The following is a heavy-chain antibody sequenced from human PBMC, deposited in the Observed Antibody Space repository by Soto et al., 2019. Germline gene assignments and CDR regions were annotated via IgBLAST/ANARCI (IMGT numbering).Heavy chain of an antibody. CDR3: ARGLILWFGELSRRGGYDCYMDV. V-gene: IGHV4-34*01. D-gene: IGHD3-10*01. CDR1: GGSFSGYQ. Sequence: QVQLQQWGAGLLKPSETLSLTCAVYGGSFSGYQWSWIRQTPGKGLEWIGEINDSGNINYNPSLRSRVTILVDTAKKQISLKLSAVTAADTAVYFCARGLILWFGELSRRGGYDCYMDVWGKGTTVTVSS. CDR2: INDSGNI. J-gene: IGHJ6*03.